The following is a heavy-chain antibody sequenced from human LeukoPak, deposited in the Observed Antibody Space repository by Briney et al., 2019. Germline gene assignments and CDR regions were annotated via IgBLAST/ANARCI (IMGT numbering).Heavy chain of an antibody. CDR3: ARQPTTPTWLGAFDI. Sequence: SETLSLTRTVSGGSISSYYWSWIRQPPGKGLEWIGYIYYSGSTNYNPSLKSRVTISVDTSKNQFSLKLSSVTAADTAVYYCARQPTTPTWLGAFDIWGQGTMVTVSS. CDR2: IYYSGST. V-gene: IGHV4-59*08. D-gene: IGHD2-15*01. CDR1: GGSISSYY. J-gene: IGHJ3*02.